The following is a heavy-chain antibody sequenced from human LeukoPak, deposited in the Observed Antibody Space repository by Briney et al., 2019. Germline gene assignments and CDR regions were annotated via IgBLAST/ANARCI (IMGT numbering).Heavy chain of an antibody. CDR3: ARGSNYDFWRGLEYSFDY. V-gene: IGHV5-51*01. J-gene: IGHJ4*02. D-gene: IGHD3-3*01. CDR1: GYRFTSYW. CDR2: IYPGDSDT. Sequence: GESLKISCKGSGYRFTSYWIGWVRQMPGKGLEWMGIIYPGDSDTRYSPSFQGQVTISADKSISTAYLQWSSLKASDTAMYYCARGSNYDFWRGLEYSFDYWGQGTLVTVSS.